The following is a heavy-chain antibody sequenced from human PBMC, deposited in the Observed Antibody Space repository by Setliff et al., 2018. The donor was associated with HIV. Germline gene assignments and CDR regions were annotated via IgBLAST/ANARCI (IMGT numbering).Heavy chain of an antibody. CDR1: GYTFTDYF. CDR2: ISPDNANT. CDR3: ARQLSNSFDY. D-gene: IGHD1-1*01. Sequence: SVKVSCKSSGYTFTDYFMHWVRQAPGQGLEWMGWISPDNANTRISQRFRGSVTMTRDRSINTAYMEFSGLTSDDTAVYCCARQLSNSFDYWGQGTLVTVSS. V-gene: IGHV1-2*02. J-gene: IGHJ4*02.